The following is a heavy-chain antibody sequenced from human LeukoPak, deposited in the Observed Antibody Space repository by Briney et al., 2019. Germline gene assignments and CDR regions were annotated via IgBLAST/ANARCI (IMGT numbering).Heavy chain of an antibody. CDR3: AKDMYYDSSGPFYY. CDR2: ISGLSGST. CDR1: GFTFSSSA. J-gene: IGHJ4*02. Sequence: GGPLRLPCRVSGFTFSSSAMGWVPKAPGKGLERVSGISGLSGSTYNAYCVQGRFTISKDNPKNTLYLQMNTLRVEDTALYYSAKDMYYDSSGPFYYWGQGTLFSVSS. V-gene: IGHV3-23*01. D-gene: IGHD3-22*01.